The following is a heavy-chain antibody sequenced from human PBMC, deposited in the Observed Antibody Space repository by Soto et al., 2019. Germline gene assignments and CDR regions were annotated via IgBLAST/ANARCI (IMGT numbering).Heavy chain of an antibody. J-gene: IGHJ6*02. V-gene: IGHV1-18*01. CDR3: ARGIGGYFGVDYYCGMHV. D-gene: IGHD3-16*01. CDR2: ISPYKGNT. Sequence: QVQLVQSGAEVKKPGASVKVSCKASGYTFNSYGISWVRQAPGQGLEWMGWISPYKGNTKYAQKLQGRVTMTTEASTSTAYMELRGMISDDTAVYYCARGIGGYFGVDYYCGMHVWGQGTTVTLSS. CDR1: GYTFNSYG.